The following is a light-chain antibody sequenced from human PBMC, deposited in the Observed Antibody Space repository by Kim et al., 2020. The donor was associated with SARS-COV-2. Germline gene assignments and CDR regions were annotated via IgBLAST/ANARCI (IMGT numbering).Light chain of an antibody. CDR3: QQSYNFPYT. J-gene: IGKJ2*01. V-gene: IGKV1-39*01. CDR1: KSIRTH. Sequence: SASVGDRGTIPCRAGKSIRTHLNWYQQKSGKAPRLLIYSASTLESGVPSRFSGSGSGTDFTLAISGLQPEDFASYYSQQSYNFPYTFGQGTKLEI. CDR2: SAS.